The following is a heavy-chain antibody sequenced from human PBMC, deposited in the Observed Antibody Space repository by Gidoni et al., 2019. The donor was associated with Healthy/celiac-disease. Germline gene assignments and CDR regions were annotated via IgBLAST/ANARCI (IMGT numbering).Heavy chain of an antibody. D-gene: IGHD2-2*01. CDR1: GGSFSGDY. CDR3: ARGPYCSSTSCYWGYYYYGMDV. V-gene: IGHV4-34*01. CDR2: INHSGSP. J-gene: IGHJ6*02. Sequence: QVQLQQWGAGLLKPSETLSLTCAVYGGSFSGDYWSWTRQPPGKGLEWIGEINHSGSPNYNPSLKSRVTISVDTSKNQFSLKLSSVTAADTAVYYCARGPYCSSTSCYWGYYYYGMDVWGQGTTVTVSS.